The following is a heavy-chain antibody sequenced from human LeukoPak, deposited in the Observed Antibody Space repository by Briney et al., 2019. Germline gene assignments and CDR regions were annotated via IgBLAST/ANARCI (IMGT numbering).Heavy chain of an antibody. CDR3: ARDQGAVDIVATNFFDY. CDR1: GFTFSSYW. J-gene: IGHJ4*02. V-gene: IGHV3-7*01. D-gene: IGHD5-12*01. Sequence: PGGSLRPSCAASGFTFSSYWMSWVRQAPGKGLECVANIKQDGSEKYYVDSVKGRFTSSRDNANNSLYLQMNSLRAEDTAGYYCARDQGAVDIVATNFFDYWGQGTLVTVCS. CDR2: IKQDGSEK.